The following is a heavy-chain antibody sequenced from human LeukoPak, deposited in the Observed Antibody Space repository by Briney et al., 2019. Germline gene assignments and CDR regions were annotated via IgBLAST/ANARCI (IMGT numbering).Heavy chain of an antibody. V-gene: IGHV3-13*05. CDR1: GFTFSSYD. D-gene: IGHD3-9*01. CDR3: ARAVPDILTGSGAFDI. Sequence: PGGSLRLSCAASGFTFSSYDMHWVRQATGKGLEWVSAIGTAGDPYYPGSVKGRFTISKENAKTSLYLQMTSLRAGDTAVYYCARAVPDILTGSGAFDIWGQGTMVTVSS. J-gene: IGHJ3*02. CDR2: IGTAGDP.